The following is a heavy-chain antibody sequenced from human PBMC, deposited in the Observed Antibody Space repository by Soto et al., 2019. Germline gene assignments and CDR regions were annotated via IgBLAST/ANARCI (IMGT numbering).Heavy chain of an antibody. CDR1: GGFLSESY. CDR3: VRIRYQLPSSVLWLDP. CDR2: VNHVGGT. D-gene: IGHD3-16*01. V-gene: IGHV4-34*01. Sequence: SETLSLTYAVYGGFLSESYWTWIRQPPGKGLEWIGEVNHVGGTNYNPSLKSRVTMSVDTSQNQFSLSLISVTAADTAMYFCVRIRYQLPSSVLWLDPWGQGTPVTVSS. J-gene: IGHJ5*02.